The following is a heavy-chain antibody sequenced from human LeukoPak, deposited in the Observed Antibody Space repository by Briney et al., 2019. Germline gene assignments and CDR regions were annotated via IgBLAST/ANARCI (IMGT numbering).Heavy chain of an antibody. CDR2: IYYSGST. CDR1: GGSISSGGYY. Sequence: SETLSLTCTVSGGSISSGGYYWSWIRQHPGKGLEWIGYIYYSGSTYYNPSLKSRVTISVDTSKNQFSLKLSSVTAADTAVYYCARGPGYGSAYPVVDYWGQGTLVTVSS. D-gene: IGHD3-10*01. J-gene: IGHJ4*02. CDR3: ARGPGYGSAYPVVDY. V-gene: IGHV4-31*03.